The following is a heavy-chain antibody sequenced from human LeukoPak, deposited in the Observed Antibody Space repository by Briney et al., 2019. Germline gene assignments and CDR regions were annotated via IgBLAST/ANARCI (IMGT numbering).Heavy chain of an antibody. D-gene: IGHD3-10*01. J-gene: IGHJ4*02. CDR2: ISGSGAII. CDR3: AKDISSDIVRGNFDY. Sequence: GGSLRLSCGVSGLSGLAFSNYAMSWVRRAPGKGLEWVSFISGSGAIIEYADSVKGRFTISRDNAKYTLFLQMNSLRAEDTAVYYCAKDISSDIVRGNFDYWGQGTLVTVSS. CDR1: GLSGLAFSNYA. V-gene: IGHV3-23*01.